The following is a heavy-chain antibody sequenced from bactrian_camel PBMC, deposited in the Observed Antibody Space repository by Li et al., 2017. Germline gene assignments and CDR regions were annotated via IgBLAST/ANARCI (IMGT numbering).Heavy chain of an antibody. CDR1: VRIYRGLS. J-gene: IGHJ4*01. CDR2: IITGNGKT. CDR3: ASRGGICYEKEVEYNN. D-gene: IGHD2*01. Sequence: VQLVESGGGSAQPGGSLRLSCELSVRIYRGLSMAWFWQAPGKEREAVACIITGNGKTYYADSVKGRFTISQDKAKNTVYLQMNSLKPEDTAMYYCASRGGICYEKEVEYNNWGQGTQVTVS. V-gene: IGHV3S54*01.